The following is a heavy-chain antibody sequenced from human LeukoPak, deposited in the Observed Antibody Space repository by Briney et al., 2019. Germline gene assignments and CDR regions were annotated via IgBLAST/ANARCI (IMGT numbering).Heavy chain of an antibody. D-gene: IGHD2-15*01. CDR2: ISDADGSIT. Sequence: GGSLRLSCAASGFTLSSYWLHWVRQAPGKGLVWVSRISDADGSITDYADSVRGRFTISRDTSKNTLYLEMNSLGAEDTAVYYCARDLSGYSDYWGQGTLVTVSS. CDR1: GFTLSSYW. J-gene: IGHJ4*02. V-gene: IGHV3-74*01. CDR3: ARDLSGYSDY.